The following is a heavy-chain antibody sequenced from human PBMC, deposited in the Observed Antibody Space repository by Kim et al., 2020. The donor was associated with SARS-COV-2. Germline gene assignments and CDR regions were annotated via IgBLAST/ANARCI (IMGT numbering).Heavy chain of an antibody. V-gene: IGHV3-30*04. CDR1: GFTFSSYA. J-gene: IGHJ6*02. CDR3: ASLEYSSSWYGYYYYGMDV. D-gene: IGHD6-13*01. CDR2: ISYDGSNK. Sequence: GGSLRLSCAASGFTFSSYAMHWVRQAPGKGLEWVAVISYDGSNKYYADSVKGRFTISRDNSKNTLYLQMNSLRAEDTAVYYCASLEYSSSWYGYYYYGMDVWGQGTTVTVSS.